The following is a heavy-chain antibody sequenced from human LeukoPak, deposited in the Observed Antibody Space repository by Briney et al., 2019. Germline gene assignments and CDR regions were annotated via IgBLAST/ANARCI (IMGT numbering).Heavy chain of an antibody. CDR1: GGSISSGGYY. Sequence: SQTLSLTCTVSGGSISSGGYYWSWIRQPPGKGLEWIGYIYHSGSTYYNPSLKSRVTISVDTSKNHFSLKLSSVTAADTAVYYCARNRDGYNSFDYWGQGTLVTVSS. CDR3: ARNRDGYNSFDY. V-gene: IGHV4-30-2*01. CDR2: IYHSGST. J-gene: IGHJ4*02. D-gene: IGHD5-24*01.